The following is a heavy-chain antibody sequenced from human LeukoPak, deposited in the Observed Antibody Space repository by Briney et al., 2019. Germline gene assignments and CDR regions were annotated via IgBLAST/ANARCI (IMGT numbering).Heavy chain of an antibody. CDR3: ARGIHDVVVVAAGYFDL. Sequence: PSETLSLTCTVSGGSISSGGYYWSWIRQHPRKGLEWIGYIYYSGSTYYNPSLKSRVTISVDTSKNQFSLKLSSVTAADTAVYYCARGIHDVVVVAAGYFDLWGRGTLLTVSS. CDR1: GGSISSGGYY. CDR2: IYYSGST. V-gene: IGHV4-31*03. J-gene: IGHJ2*01. D-gene: IGHD2-15*01.